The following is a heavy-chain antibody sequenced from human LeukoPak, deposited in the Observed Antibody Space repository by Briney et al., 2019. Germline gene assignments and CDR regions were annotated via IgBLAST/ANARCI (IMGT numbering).Heavy chain of an antibody. CDR2: IYTSGST. V-gene: IGHV4-4*09. J-gene: IGHJ3*02. Sequence: SETLSLTCTVSGGSISSYYWRWIRKPPGKGLEGSGYIYTSGSTNYNPSLKSRVTISVDTSKNHSSLKLSSVTAAETAVYYCARLGGSSWYFDAFDIWGQGTMVTVSS. CDR1: GGSISSYY. D-gene: IGHD6-13*01. CDR3: ARLGGSSWYFDAFDI.